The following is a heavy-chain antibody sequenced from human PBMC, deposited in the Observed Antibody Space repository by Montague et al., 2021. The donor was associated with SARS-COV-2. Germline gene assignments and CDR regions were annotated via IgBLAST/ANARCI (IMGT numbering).Heavy chain of an antibody. Sequence: SETLSLTCTVSGDSINTYYWNWIRQPPGKGLEWLGSIFYTGSTNYNPSLKSRVTISLDTSKNQFFLKVTSVTAADTAVYYCARQAAGSCFYYGVDVWGQGTTVTVSS. CDR2: IFYTGST. V-gene: IGHV4-59*12. CDR3: ARQAAGSCFYYGVDV. CDR1: GDSINTYY. J-gene: IGHJ6*02. D-gene: IGHD6-13*01.